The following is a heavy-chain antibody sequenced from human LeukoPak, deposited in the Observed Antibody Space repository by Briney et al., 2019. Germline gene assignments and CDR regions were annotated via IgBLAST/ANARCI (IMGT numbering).Heavy chain of an antibody. D-gene: IGHD3-22*01. CDR2: INPNSGGT. CDR1: GYTFTGYY. V-gene: IGHV1-2*02. J-gene: IGHJ4*02. Sequence: ASVKVSCKASGYTFTGYYMHWVRPAPGQGLEWMGWINPNSGGTNYAQKFQGRVTMTRDTSISTAYTELSRLRSDDTAVYYCARARYDSSGYYGYWGQGTLVTVSS. CDR3: ARARYDSSGYYGY.